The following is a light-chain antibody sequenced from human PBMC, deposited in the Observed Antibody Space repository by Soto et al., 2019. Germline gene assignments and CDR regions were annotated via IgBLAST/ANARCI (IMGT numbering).Light chain of an antibody. CDR3: QQYGSSPLP. J-gene: IGKJ4*01. CDR2: GAS. CDR1: QSVSSSY. Sequence: EIVLTQSPGTLSLSPGERATLSCRASQSVSSSYLAWYQQKPGQAPRLLPYGASSSTTGTPDRFSGRGTGADFTLTISRLEPEDFAVYYCQQYGSSPLPFGGVTKVDIK. V-gene: IGKV3-20*01.